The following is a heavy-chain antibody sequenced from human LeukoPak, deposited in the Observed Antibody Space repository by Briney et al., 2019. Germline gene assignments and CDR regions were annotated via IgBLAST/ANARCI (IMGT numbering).Heavy chain of an antibody. D-gene: IGHD3-9*01. CDR3: AKDLVRYYPYMDV. Sequence: GGSLRLSCAASGFTFSIYGMSWVRQAPGKGLEWVSGISGSGGSTHYADFVKGRFTISRDNSKNTLYLQMNSLRAEDTAVYYCAKDLVRYYPYMDVWGKGTTVTISS. CDR2: ISGSGGST. V-gene: IGHV3-23*01. J-gene: IGHJ6*03. CDR1: GFTFSIYG.